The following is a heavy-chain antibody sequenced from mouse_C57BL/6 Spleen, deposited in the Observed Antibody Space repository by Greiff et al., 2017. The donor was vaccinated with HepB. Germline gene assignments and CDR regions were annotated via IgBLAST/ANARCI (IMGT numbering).Heavy chain of an antibody. Sequence: VQLQQPGAELVKPGASVTLSCKASGYTFTDYEMHWVKQTPVHGLEWIGAIDPETGGTAYNQKFKGKAILTADKSSSTAYMELRSLTSEDSAVYYCTASYGSSPRWYFDVWGTGTTVTVSS. CDR2: IDPETGGT. J-gene: IGHJ1*03. CDR1: GYTFTDYE. CDR3: TASYGSSPRWYFDV. D-gene: IGHD1-1*01. V-gene: IGHV1-15*01.